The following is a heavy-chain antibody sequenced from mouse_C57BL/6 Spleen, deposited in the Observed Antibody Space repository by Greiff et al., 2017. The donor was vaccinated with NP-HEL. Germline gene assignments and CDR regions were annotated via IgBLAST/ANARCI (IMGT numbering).Heavy chain of an antibody. V-gene: IGHV1-7*01. CDR2: INPSSGYT. Sequence: VQGVESGAELAKPGASVKLSCKASGYTFTSYWMHWVKQRPGQGLEWIGYINPSSGYTKYNQKFKDKATLTADKSSSTAYMQLSSLTYEDSAVYYCARELTGTYFDYWGQGTTLTVSS. CDR3: ARELTGTYFDY. D-gene: IGHD4-1*01. CDR1: GYTFTSYW. J-gene: IGHJ2*01.